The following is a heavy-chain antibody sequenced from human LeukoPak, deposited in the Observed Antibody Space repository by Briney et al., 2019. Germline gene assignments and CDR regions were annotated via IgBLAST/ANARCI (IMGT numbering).Heavy chain of an antibody. CDR3: ARPDLSNTWYFFEH. V-gene: IGHV3-7*01. CDR2: IKEHGNEK. D-gene: IGHD6-13*01. CDR1: GFTFSNYW. J-gene: IGHJ4*02. Sequence: GGSLRLSCAASGFTFSNYWMTWVRQAPGKRLERVANIKEHGNEKYYVDSVKGRFTISRDNAKNSVYLEMNSLRAEDTAVYYCARPDLSNTWYFFEHWGQGTLVTVSS.